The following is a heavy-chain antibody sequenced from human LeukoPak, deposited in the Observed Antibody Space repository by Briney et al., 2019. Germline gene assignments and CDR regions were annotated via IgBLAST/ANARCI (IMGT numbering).Heavy chain of an antibody. J-gene: IGHJ4*02. V-gene: IGHV3-30*01. CDR1: GFTFSSYA. CDR2: ISYDGSNK. Sequence: GGSLRLSCAASGFTFSSYAMHWVRQAPGKGLEWVAVISYDGSNKYYADSVKGRFTISRDNSKNTLYLQMNSLRAEDTAVYYCARAKEGKKDIVVVPAAILDYWGQGTLVTVSS. D-gene: IGHD2-2*02. CDR3: ARAKEGKKDIVVVPAAILDY.